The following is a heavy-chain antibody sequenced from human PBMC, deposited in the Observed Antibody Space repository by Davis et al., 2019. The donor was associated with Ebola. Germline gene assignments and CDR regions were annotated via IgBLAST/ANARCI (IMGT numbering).Heavy chain of an antibody. D-gene: IGHD2-21*01. CDR2: INPHHGNT. CDR3: ARGGVAYSDLDY. Sequence: AASVKVSCKASGYTFTSYAMNWVRQAPGQGLEWMGWINPHHGNTNYAQNVQGRVTMTTDTSTSTAYMEVGILRSDDTAVYYCARGGVAYSDLDYWGQGTLVAVSS. CDR1: GYTFTSYA. J-gene: IGHJ4*02. V-gene: IGHV1-18*01.